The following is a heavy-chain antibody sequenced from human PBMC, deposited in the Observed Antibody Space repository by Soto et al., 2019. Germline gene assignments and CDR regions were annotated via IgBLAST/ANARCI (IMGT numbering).Heavy chain of an antibody. Sequence: ASVKVSFKSSGYTFTSYAMHWVRQAPVQRLEWMGWINAGNGNTKYSQKFQGRVTITRDTSASTAYMELSSLRSEDTAVYYCARGGSGITGTTYAFDIWGQGTMVTVSS. V-gene: IGHV1-3*01. J-gene: IGHJ3*02. CDR1: GYTFTSYA. CDR2: INAGNGNT. D-gene: IGHD1-20*01. CDR3: ARGGSGITGTTYAFDI.